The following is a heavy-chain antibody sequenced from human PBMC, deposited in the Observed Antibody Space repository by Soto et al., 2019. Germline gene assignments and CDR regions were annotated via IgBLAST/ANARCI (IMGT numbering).Heavy chain of an antibody. J-gene: IGHJ4*02. D-gene: IGHD3-10*01. CDR1: GGSFASYA. Sequence: QVQLVQSGAEVKKPGSSVKVSCKAAGGSFASYAITWLRQAPGQGLEWMGGIIPVFNTTTYAQKFQDRVTISADEATNTAYMQLSSLRSEDTAVYYCAREYSYGSGTYFEYWGQGTLVIVSS. CDR2: IIPVFNTT. CDR3: AREYSYGSGTYFEY. V-gene: IGHV1-69*01.